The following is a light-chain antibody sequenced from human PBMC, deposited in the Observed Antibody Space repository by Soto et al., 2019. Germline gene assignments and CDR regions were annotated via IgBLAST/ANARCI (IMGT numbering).Light chain of an antibody. J-gene: IGKJ1*01. CDR2: GAS. Sequence: EIVLTQSPGTLSLSPGERATLSCRASQSVNSNYLAWYQQKPGQGPRVLMYGASSRATGIPDRFSGSGSGTDFTLTISRLEPEDFAVYYCQPYDSPPRTFGQGTKVEIK. V-gene: IGKV3-20*01. CDR1: QSVNSNY. CDR3: QPYDSPPRT.